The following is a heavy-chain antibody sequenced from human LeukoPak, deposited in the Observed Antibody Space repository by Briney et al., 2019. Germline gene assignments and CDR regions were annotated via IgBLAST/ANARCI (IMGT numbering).Heavy chain of an antibody. V-gene: IGHV4-61*02. CDR2: IYTSGST. Sequence: SQTLSLTCTVSGGSISSGSYYWSWIRQPAGKGLEWIGRIYTSGSTNYNPSLKSRVTISVDTSKNQFSLKLSSVTAADTAVYYCAREDYDILTGRFDPRGQGTLVTVSS. D-gene: IGHD3-9*01. J-gene: IGHJ5*02. CDR1: GGSISSGSYY. CDR3: AREDYDILTGRFDP.